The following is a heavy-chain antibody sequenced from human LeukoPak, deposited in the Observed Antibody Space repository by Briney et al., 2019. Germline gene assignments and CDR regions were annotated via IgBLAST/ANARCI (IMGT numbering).Heavy chain of an antibody. V-gene: IGHV4-39*01. Sequence: SETLSLTCTVSGGSISSSSHYWGWIRQPPGKGLEWIGSIYYSGSTYYNPSLKSRVTISVDTSKNQFSLKLSSVTAADTAVYYCARKFSESYELPLGVVDYWGQGTLVTVSS. CDR2: IYYSGST. D-gene: IGHD1-26*01. CDR3: ARKFSESYELPLGVVDY. J-gene: IGHJ4*02. CDR1: GGSISSSSHY.